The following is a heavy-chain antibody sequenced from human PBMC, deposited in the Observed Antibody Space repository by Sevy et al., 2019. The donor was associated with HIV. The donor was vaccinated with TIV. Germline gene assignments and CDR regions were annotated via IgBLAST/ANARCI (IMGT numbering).Heavy chain of an antibody. D-gene: IGHD2-2*01. CDR1: GGSFSGYY. CDR3: ARAPPVVVVPGAPSWFDP. V-gene: IGHV4-34*01. J-gene: IGHJ5*02. CDR2: INHSGST. Sequence: SETLSLTCAVYGGSFSGYYWNWIRHRPGKALEWIGEINHSGSTNYNPSLKSRVTISVDTSKNQFSLKLNSVTAADTAVYYCARAPPVVVVPGAPSWFDPWGQGTLVTVSS.